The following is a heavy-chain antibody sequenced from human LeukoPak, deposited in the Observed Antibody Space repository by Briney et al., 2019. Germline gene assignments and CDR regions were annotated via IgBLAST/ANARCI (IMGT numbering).Heavy chain of an antibody. Sequence: SETLSLTCAVYGGSFSSYYWSWIRQPPGKGLEWIGYIYYSGSTNYNPSLKSRVTISIDTSKNQFSLNLTSVTAADTAVYYCARGQDSTSYCFDPWGQGTLVTVSS. CDR3: ARGQDSTSYCFDP. CDR2: IYYSGST. D-gene: IGHD6-6*01. J-gene: IGHJ5*02. CDR1: GGSFSSYY. V-gene: IGHV4-59*01.